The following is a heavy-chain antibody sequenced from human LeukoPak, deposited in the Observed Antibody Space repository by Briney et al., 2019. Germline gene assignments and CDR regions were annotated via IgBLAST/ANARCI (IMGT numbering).Heavy chain of an antibody. CDR2: IIPIFGTA. CDR3: ASGLSSSWYRQDYMDV. V-gene: IGHV1-69*13. Sequence: SVKVSCKASGGTFSSYAISRVRQAPGQGLEWMGGIIPIFGTANYAQRFQGRVTITADESTSTAYMELSSLRSEDTAVYYCASGLSSSWYRQDYMDVWGKGTTVTVSS. J-gene: IGHJ6*03. CDR1: GGTFSSYA. D-gene: IGHD6-13*01.